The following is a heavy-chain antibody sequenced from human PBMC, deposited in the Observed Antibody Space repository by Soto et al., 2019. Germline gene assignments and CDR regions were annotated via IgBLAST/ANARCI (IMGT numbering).Heavy chain of an antibody. CDR2: ISHSGIT. CDR3: ARVLRGWFDP. CDR1: GGSITSANW. V-gene: IGHV4-4*02. J-gene: IGHJ5*02. Sequence: SETLSLTCAVSGGSITSANWWTWVRQPPGGGLEWIGEISHSGITNYKASLKSRVTMSVDKTKNDVSLRLTSVTAADTAVYYCARVLRGWFDPWGQGTPVTVSS.